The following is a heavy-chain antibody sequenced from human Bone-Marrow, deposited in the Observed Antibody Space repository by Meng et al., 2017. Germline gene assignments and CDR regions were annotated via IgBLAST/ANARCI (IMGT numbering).Heavy chain of an antibody. J-gene: IGHJ5*02. V-gene: IGHV3-30*03. Sequence: QVQLVESGGGVVQPGRSLRLSCTASGFTFNKYGIHWVRQTPGKGLEWVAVISYDGNDKYYTDSVKGRFTISRDNSKNTLDLQMNSLRNEDTAVHYCAGVLRFRNWFDPWGQGTLVTVSS. CDR3: AGVLRFRNWFDP. CDR1: GFTFNKYG. CDR2: ISYDGNDK. D-gene: IGHD4-17*01.